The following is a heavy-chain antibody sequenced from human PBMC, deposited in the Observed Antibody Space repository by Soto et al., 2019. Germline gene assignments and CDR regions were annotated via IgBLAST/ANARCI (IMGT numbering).Heavy chain of an antibody. CDR1: GASIDIGGFH. J-gene: IGHJ3*02. Sequence: QVKLQESGPGLVKPSETLSLTCAVSGASIDIGGFHWTWIRPFPGRGVEWFGYMYNTGSAYYNQCLKSRIVLSGDTSKNHFLLRLTSVTAAYTAVYFCARDGPVQGTEAFDIWGQGTMVTVSS. CDR2: MYNTGSA. V-gene: IGHV4-31*11. CDR3: ARDGPVQGTEAFDI.